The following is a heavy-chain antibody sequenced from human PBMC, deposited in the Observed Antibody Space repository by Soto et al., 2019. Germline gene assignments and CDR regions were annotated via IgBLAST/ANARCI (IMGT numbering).Heavy chain of an antibody. J-gene: IGHJ4*02. CDR2: IRSKANNHAT. D-gene: IGHD1-26*01. Sequence: EFQLVESGGGLVQPGGSVRLSCAASGFTFSASSMHWVRQAAGKGLEWLGRIRSKANNHATVYSEVLKGRSIISRDDSQDTMFLEMNNLRTVDTAMYYCAIEGAGFGYWGQGTLVTVSS. V-gene: IGHV3-73*01. CDR1: GFTFSASS. CDR3: AIEGAGFGY.